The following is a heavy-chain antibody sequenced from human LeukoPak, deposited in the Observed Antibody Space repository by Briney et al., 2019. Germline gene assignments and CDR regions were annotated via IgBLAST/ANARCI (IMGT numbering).Heavy chain of an antibody. J-gene: IGHJ6*03. CDR3: ARVRRGYCSGGGCYGYYYYYMDV. Sequence: SGTLSLTCAVSGGSISSSNWWSWVRQPPGKGLEWIGEIYHSGSTNYNPSLKSRVTISVDKSKNQFSLKLSSVTAADTAVYYCARVRRGYCSGGGCYGYYYYYMDVWGKGTTVTISS. V-gene: IGHV4-4*02. CDR1: GGSISSSNW. CDR2: IYHSGST. D-gene: IGHD2-15*01.